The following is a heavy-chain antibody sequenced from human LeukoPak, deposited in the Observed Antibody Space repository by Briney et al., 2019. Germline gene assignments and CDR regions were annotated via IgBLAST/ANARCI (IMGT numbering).Heavy chain of an antibody. J-gene: IGHJ4*02. CDR3: TRLSSIAVAGTRDY. V-gene: IGHV3-49*03. D-gene: IGHD6-19*01. CDR2: IRSKTYGGTT. CDR1: GFTFGDYA. Sequence: GESLRLSSTAPGFTFGDYAMSWFRQARGKGLEWVGFIRSKTYGGTTEYAASVKGRFTISRDDSKSITYLQMNSLKTEDTAVYYCTRLSSIAVAGTRDYRGQGTLVTVSS.